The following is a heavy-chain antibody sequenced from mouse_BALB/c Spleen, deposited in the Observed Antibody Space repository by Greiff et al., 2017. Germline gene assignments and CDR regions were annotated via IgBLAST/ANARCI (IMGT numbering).Heavy chain of an antibody. Sequence: QVQLQQSGAELARPGASVKLSCKASGYTFTDYYINWVKQRTGQGLEWIGEIYPGSGNTYYNEKFKGKATLTADKSSSTAYMQLSSLTSEDSAVYICARVGRGFGDYWGQGTTLTVSA. V-gene: IGHV1-77*01. CDR3: ARVGRGFGDY. J-gene: IGHJ2*01. CDR1: GYTFTDYY. CDR2: IYPGSGNT. D-gene: IGHD3-1*01.